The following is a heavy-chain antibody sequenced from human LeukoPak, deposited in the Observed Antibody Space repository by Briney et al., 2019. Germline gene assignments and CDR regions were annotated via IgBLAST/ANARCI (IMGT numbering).Heavy chain of an antibody. CDR2: ISSSGSTT. CDR3: ARVFTIAAAGTVDY. Sequence: GGSLRLSCAASGFTFSSYVMTWVRQAPGKGLEWVSYISSSGSTTHYADCVKGRFTISRDNAKNSLYLQMNSLRAEDTAVYYCARVFTIAAAGTVDYWGQGTLLTVSS. V-gene: IGHV3-48*04. D-gene: IGHD6-13*01. CDR1: GFTFSSYV. J-gene: IGHJ4*02.